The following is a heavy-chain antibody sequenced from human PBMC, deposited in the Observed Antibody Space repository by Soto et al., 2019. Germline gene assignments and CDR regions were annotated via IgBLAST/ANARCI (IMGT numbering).Heavy chain of an antibody. CDR3: ARDLALRATVTIGC. D-gene: IGHD4-17*01. CDR1: GFTFRTYS. V-gene: IGHV3-21*01. J-gene: IGHJ4*02. CDR2: ITSSSNHI. Sequence: GGSLRLSCASSGFTFRTYSMNWVRQAPGKGLEWVSLITSSSNHIYYADSVKGGFTISRDNAKNSVYLQMNSLRVEETAIYSCARDLALRATVTIGCWGKGTLVT.